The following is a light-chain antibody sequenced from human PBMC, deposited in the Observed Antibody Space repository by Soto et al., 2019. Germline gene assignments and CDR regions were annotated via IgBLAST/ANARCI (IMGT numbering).Light chain of an antibody. CDR1: QSVSSN. V-gene: IGKV3-15*01. CDR2: GAS. J-gene: IGKJ1*01. CDR3: KKYNNWPRWT. Sequence: EIVMTQSPATLSVSPGERATLSCRASQSVSSNLAWYQQKPGQAPRLLIYGASTRATGIPARFSGSGSGKEFTLTFSSLQFEDFAVFYCKKYNNWPRWTLGKGTKV.